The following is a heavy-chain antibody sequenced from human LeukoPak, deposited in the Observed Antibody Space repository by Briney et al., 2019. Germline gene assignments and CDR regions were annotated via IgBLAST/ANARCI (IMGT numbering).Heavy chain of an antibody. D-gene: IGHD7-27*01. CDR2: MNPNSGNT. CDR3: ARGRPTSLGGIY. Sequence: GASVKVSCKASGYTFTSHHSNWLRQAAGQGLEWMGWMNPNSGNTVYAQKFQGRVTMTWDTSISTAYMELSSLRSEDTAVYYCARGRPTSLGGIYWGQGTLVTVS. J-gene: IGHJ4*02. CDR1: GYTFTSHH. V-gene: IGHV1-8*01.